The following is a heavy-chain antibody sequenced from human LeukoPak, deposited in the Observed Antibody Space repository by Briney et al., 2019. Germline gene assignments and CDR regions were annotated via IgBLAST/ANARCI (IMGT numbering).Heavy chain of an antibody. D-gene: IGHD2-2*01. CDR1: GFTFSSYG. CDR2: IRYDGSNK. J-gene: IGHJ6*03. Sequence: GGSLRLSCAASGFTFSSYGMHWVRQAPGKGLEWVAFIRYDGSNKYYADSVKGRFTISRDNSKNTLYLQMNSLRAEDTAVYYCAKDHLVPAAIMGVWGKGTTVTISS. V-gene: IGHV3-30*02. CDR3: AKDHLVPAAIMGV.